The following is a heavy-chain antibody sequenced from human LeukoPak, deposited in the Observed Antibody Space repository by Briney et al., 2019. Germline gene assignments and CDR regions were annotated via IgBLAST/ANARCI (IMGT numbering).Heavy chain of an antibody. CDR1: GGSFSGYY. D-gene: IGHD3-3*01. V-gene: IGHV4-34*01. CDR3: ARQVTYYDFWSGYLPRDY. J-gene: IGHJ4*02. CDR2: IYYSGST. Sequence: SETLSLTCAVYGGSFSGYYWSWICQPPGKGLEWIGSIYYSGSTYYNPSLKSRVTISVDTSKNQFSLKLSSVTAADTAVYYCARQVTYYDFWSGYLPRDYWGQGTLVTVSS.